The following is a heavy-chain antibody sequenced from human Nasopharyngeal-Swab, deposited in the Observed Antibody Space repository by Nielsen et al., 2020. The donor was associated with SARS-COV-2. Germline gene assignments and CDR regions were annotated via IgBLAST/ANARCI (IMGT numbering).Heavy chain of an antibody. CDR3: ARDTYCSGGSCYGYGMAV. J-gene: IGHJ6*02. Sequence: WIRQPPGKGLEWVANIKEDGSEKNYVDSVKGRFTISRDKAKDSLYLQMNSLRADDTAVYYCARDTYCSGGSCYGYGMAVWGQGTTVTVPS. V-gene: IGHV3-7*01. CDR2: IKEDGSEK. D-gene: IGHD2-15*01.